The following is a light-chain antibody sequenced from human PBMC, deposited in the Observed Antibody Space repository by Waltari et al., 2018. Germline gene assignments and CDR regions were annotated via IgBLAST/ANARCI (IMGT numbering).Light chain of an antibody. CDR3: QQANSFLPPT. V-gene: IGKV1-12*01. Sequence: DIQMTQSPSSVSASIGDRVTITCRASQGISNWLAWYQQKPGQAPKLLIHAASNLQSGVPSRFSGNGSGTDFSLTISSLQPEDFATYYCQQANSFLPPTFGGGTKVEIK. CDR2: AAS. CDR1: QGISNW. J-gene: IGKJ4*01.